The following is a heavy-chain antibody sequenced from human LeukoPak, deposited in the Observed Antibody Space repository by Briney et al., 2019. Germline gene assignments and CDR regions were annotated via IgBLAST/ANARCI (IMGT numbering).Heavy chain of an antibody. CDR2: IWYDGSNK. V-gene: IGHV3-33*01. D-gene: IGHD3-10*01. CDR3: ARASGPFDY. J-gene: IGHJ4*02. Sequence: GGSLRLSCAASGFSFSTYGMHWVRQAPGKGLEWMAVIWYDGSNKYYADSVKGRFTISRDNSKSTLYLQMNSLRAEDTALYYSARASGPFDYWGQGTLVTVSS. CDR1: GFSFSTYG.